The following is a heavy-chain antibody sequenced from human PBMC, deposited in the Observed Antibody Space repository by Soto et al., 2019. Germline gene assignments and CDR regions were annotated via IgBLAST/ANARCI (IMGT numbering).Heavy chain of an antibody. D-gene: IGHD3-3*01. Sequence: GGSLRLSCAASGFAFNIYGIHWVRQSPGKGLEWVAVISHDGTNRYYTDSVRGRFTISRDNSKNTVYLEMDSLRADDTAVYYCARSSGVPTPDFDYWGQGTLVTVSS. CDR3: ARSSGVPTPDFDY. V-gene: IGHV3-30-3*01. CDR2: ISHDGTNR. J-gene: IGHJ4*02. CDR1: GFAFNIYG.